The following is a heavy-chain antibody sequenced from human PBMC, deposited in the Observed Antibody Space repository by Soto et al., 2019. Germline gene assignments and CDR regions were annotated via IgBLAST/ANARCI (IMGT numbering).Heavy chain of an antibody. D-gene: IGHD3-22*01. Sequence: SGPTLVNPTQTLTLTCTFSGFSLSTSGVGVGWIRQPPGKALEWLALIYWNDDKRYSPSLKSRLTITKDTSKNQVVLTMTHIDPVDTATYYCAPATEYYDSSGYYWYNWFDPWGQGTLVTVSS. J-gene: IGHJ5*02. CDR2: IYWNDDK. CDR3: APATEYYDSSGYYWYNWFDP. V-gene: IGHV2-5*01. CDR1: GFSLSTSGVG.